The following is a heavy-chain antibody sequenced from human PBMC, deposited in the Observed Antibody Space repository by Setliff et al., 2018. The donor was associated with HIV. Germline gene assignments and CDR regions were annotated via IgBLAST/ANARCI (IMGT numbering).Heavy chain of an antibody. J-gene: IGHJ4*02. CDR2: ITSSSSYI. CDR3: ARDRGGYYDILTGYYTQSYFFDY. CDR1: GFSFSSYS. Sequence: GGSLRLSCSASGFSFSSYSINWVRQAPGKGLEWVSSITSSSSYIYYADSVKGRFTTSRDNAKNSLYLQMNSLRVEDTAVYYCARDRGGYYDILTGYYTQSYFFDYWGQGTLVTVSS. V-gene: IGHV3-21*01. D-gene: IGHD3-9*01.